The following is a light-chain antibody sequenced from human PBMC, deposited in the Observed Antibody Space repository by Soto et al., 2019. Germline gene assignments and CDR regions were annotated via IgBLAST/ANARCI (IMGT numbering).Light chain of an antibody. J-gene: IGKJ4*01. CDR3: QQVNTYPLT. CDR1: QGISSY. CDR2: AAS. V-gene: IGKV1-9*01. Sequence: DIQLTQSPSFLSASVGDRVTITCRASQGISSYLAWYQQEPGKAPKLLIYAASTLPSGVPSRFSGSGSGTEFTLTISSLQPEDFATYYCQQVNTYPLTFGGGTKVEIK.